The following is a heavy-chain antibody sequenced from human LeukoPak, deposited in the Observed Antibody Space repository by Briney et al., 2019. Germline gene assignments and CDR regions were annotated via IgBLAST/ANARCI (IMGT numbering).Heavy chain of an antibody. Sequence: SVKVSCKASGGTFSSYTISWVRQAPGQGLEWMGRIIPILGIANYAQKFQGRVTITADKSTSTAYMELSSLRSEDTAVYYCARGITMVRGVIQDCWGQGTLVTVSS. CDR1: GGTFSSYT. CDR2: IIPILGIA. V-gene: IGHV1-69*02. J-gene: IGHJ4*02. D-gene: IGHD3-10*01. CDR3: ARGITMVRGVIQDC.